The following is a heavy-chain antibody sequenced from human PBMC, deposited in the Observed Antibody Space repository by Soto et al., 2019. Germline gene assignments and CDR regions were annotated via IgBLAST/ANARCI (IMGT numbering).Heavy chain of an antibody. D-gene: IGHD3-3*01. CDR3: AREVYDFWSGYYRSLDY. Sequence: EVQLVESGGGLVQPGGSLRLSCAASGFTFSSYWMSWVRQAPGKGLEWVANIKQDGSEKYYVDSVKGRFTISRDNAKHSLYLQMNSLRAEDTAVYYCAREVYDFWSGYYRSLDYWGQGTLVTVSS. J-gene: IGHJ4*02. CDR1: GFTFSSYW. CDR2: IKQDGSEK. V-gene: IGHV3-7*05.